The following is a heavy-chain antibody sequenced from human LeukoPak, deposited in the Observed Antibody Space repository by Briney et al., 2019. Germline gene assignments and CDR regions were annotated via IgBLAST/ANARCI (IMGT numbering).Heavy chain of an antibody. CDR2: IGGDGLTT. J-gene: IGHJ2*01. V-gene: IGHV3-64*02. CDR3: AREGGGSGLWYYDL. Sequence: GGSLRLSCAASGFTFGSYSMHWVRQAPGKGPEFVSVIGGDGLTTFYADSVKDRFTISRDNSKSTLYLEMGSLRAEDMAVYYCAREGGGSGLWYYDLWGRGTLVTVSS. CDR1: GFTFGSYS. D-gene: IGHD1-26*01.